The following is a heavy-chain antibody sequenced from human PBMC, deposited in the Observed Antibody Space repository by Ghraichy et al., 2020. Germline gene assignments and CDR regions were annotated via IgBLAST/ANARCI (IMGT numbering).Heavy chain of an antibody. Sequence: GESLNISCAASGFTFSSYAMSCVRQAPGKGLEWVSAISGSGGSTYYADSVKGRFTISRDNSKNTLYLQMNSLRAEDTAVYYCAKAGKVGAPSDYWGQGTLVTVSS. V-gene: IGHV3-23*01. CDR1: GFTFSSYA. J-gene: IGHJ4*02. CDR2: ISGSGGST. D-gene: IGHD1-26*01. CDR3: AKAGKVGAPSDY.